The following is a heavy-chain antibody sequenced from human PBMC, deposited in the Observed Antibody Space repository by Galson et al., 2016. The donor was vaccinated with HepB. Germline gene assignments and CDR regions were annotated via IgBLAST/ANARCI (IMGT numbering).Heavy chain of an antibody. CDR2: IIPIFGTP. Sequence: SVKVSCKASGGPFSAYGIAWVRRAPGQGLEWMGGIIPIFGTPTYAQKFQDRVTITADASTGTVHMELSSLTSADTTMYYCARAIIPADGMFYYFDVWGPGTLVTVSS. J-gene: IGHJ4*02. D-gene: IGHD6-13*01. CDR1: GGPFSAYG. CDR3: ARAIIPADGMFYYFDV. V-gene: IGHV1-69*13.